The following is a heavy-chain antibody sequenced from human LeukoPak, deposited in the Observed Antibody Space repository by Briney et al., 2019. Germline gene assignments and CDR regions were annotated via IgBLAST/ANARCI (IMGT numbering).Heavy chain of an antibody. V-gene: IGHV4-59*01. CDR2: IYYNGST. CDR1: GGSISPYY. J-gene: IGHJ4*02. CDR3: GRGGWYKDY. D-gene: IGHD6-19*01. Sequence: SETLSLTCTVSGGSISPYYWSWIRQPPGKGLESIGYIYYNGSTNYNPSLRSRVTISVDTSKNQFSLRLSSVTAADTAVYYCGRGGWYKDYWGQGTLVTVSS.